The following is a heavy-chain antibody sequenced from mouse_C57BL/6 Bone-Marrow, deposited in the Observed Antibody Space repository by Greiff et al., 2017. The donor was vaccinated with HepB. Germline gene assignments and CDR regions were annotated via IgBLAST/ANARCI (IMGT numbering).Heavy chain of an antibody. V-gene: IGHV5-12*01. CDR2: ISNGGGST. CDR3: ARPYYGSNAMDY. Sequence: EVKLMESGGGLVQPGGSLKLSCAASGFTFSDYYMYWVRQTPEKRLEWVAYISNGGGSTYYPDTVKGRFTISRDNAKNTLYLQMSRLKSEDTAMYYCARPYYGSNAMDYWGQGTSVTVSS. D-gene: IGHD1-1*01. J-gene: IGHJ4*01. CDR1: GFTFSDYY.